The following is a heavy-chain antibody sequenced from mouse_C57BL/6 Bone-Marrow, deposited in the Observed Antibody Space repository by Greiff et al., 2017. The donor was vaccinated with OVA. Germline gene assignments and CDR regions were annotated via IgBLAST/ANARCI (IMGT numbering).Heavy chain of an antibody. CDR2: IYPGSGNT. CDR1: GYTFTDYY. CDR3: ARSVVATGDYFDY. V-gene: IGHV1-76*01. Sequence: QVQLQQPGAELVKPGASVKLSCKASGYTFTDYYINWVKQRPGQGLEWIARIYPGSGNTYYNEKFKGKATLTAEKSSSTAYMQLSSLTSEDSAVYFCARSVVATGDYFDYWGQGTTLTVSS. J-gene: IGHJ2*01. D-gene: IGHD1-1*01.